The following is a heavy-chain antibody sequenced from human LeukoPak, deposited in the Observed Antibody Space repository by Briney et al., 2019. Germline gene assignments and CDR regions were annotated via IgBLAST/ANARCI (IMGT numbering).Heavy chain of an antibody. CDR3: ARTARSVLFDY. CDR1: GGSFSNFY. J-gene: IGHJ4*02. Sequence: SETLSLTCAVFGGSFSNFYWTWIRQPPGKGLEWIGEINHSGRTNYNPSLKSRVTISVDTSKNQFSLKLSSVTAADTAVYYCARTARSVLFDYWGQGTLVTVSS. V-gene: IGHV4-34*01. CDR2: INHSGRT. D-gene: IGHD2-21*02.